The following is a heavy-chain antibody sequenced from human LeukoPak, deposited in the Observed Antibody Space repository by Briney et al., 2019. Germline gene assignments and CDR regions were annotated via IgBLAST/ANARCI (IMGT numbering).Heavy chain of an antibody. D-gene: IGHD3-10*01. CDR2: ISSSSSTI. CDR1: GFTFRSYS. J-gene: IGHJ6*02. V-gene: IGHV3-48*01. Sequence: TGGSLRLSCAASGFTFRSYSMNWVRQAPGKGLECVSYISSSSSTIYYADSVKGRFTISRDNAKNSLYLQMNSLRAEDTAVYYCAGEQILWFGESLYYYYGMDVWGQGTTVTVSS. CDR3: AGEQILWFGESLYYYYGMDV.